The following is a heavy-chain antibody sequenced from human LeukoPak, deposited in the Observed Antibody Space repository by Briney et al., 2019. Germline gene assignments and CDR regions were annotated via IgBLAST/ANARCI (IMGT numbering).Heavy chain of an antibody. V-gene: IGHV3-74*01. CDR2: INSDGSST. CDR3: ARDRGSSGVDY. D-gene: IGHD6-13*01. CDR1: GFTFSSYW. Sequence: GGSLRLSCAASGFTFSSYWMHWVRQGPGKGLVWVSRINSDGSSTGYADSVKGRFTISRDNAKYTLYLQMNSLRAEDTAVYYCARDRGSSGVDYWGQGTLVTVSS. J-gene: IGHJ4*02.